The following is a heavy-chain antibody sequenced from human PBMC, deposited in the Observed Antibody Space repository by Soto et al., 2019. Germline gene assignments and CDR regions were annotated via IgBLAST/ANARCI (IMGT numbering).Heavy chain of an antibody. J-gene: IGHJ4*02. Sequence: SETLSLTCIVSGGSISSSSYSWAWIRQPPGKGLEWIGTMYYGVNTYYNPSLESRVTISVDTSKNQFSLNLSSVTAADTAVYYCARSPRRDANRPHFDFWGQGALVTVSS. D-gene: IGHD2-2*01. V-gene: IGHV4-39*07. CDR3: ARSPRRDANRPHFDF. CDR1: GGSISSSSYS. CDR2: MYYGVNT.